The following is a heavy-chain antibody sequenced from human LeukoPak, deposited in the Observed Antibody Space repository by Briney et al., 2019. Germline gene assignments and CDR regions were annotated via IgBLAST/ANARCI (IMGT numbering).Heavy chain of an antibody. J-gene: IGHJ4*02. CDR3: TKGQRGNSGYFYFDQ. V-gene: IGHV3-23*01. D-gene: IGHD3-22*01. Sequence: PGGSLRLSCVGSGFTFSSYAMRWVRQIPGKGLEWVSAISNSGVSTYYADSVKGRFTISRDNSIDTVYLQMNSLRAEDTAIYYCTKGQRGNSGYFYFDQWGQGTLVTVSS. CDR1: GFTFSSYA. CDR2: ISNSGVST.